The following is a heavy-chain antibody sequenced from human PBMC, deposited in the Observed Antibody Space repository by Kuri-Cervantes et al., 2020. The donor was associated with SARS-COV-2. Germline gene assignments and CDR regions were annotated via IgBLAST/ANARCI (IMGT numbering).Heavy chain of an antibody. CDR1: GYTFTSYA. J-gene: IGHJ4*02. CDR3: ATTGIAVAGRAGSDY. Sequence: ASVKVSCKASGYTFTSYAMHWVRQAPGQRLEWMGWINAGNGNTKYSQKFQGRVTITADKSTSTAYMELSSLRSEDTAVYYCATTGIAVAGRAGSDYWGQGTLVTVSS. V-gene: IGHV1-3*01. CDR2: INAGNGNT. D-gene: IGHD6-19*01.